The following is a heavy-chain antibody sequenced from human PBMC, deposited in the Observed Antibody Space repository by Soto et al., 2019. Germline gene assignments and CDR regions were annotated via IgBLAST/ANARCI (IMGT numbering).Heavy chain of an antibody. CDR3: ARGRQLRLYDGIDV. J-gene: IGHJ6*02. CDR2: IWYDGSNK. CDR1: GFTFSSYG. D-gene: IGHD3-22*01. V-gene: IGHV3-33*01. Sequence: PGGSLRLSCAASGFTFSSYGMHWVRQAPGKGLEWVAVIWYDGSNKYYADSVKGRFTISRDNSKNTLYLQMNSLRAEDTAVYYCARGRQLRLYDGIDVWGQGATVTVSS.